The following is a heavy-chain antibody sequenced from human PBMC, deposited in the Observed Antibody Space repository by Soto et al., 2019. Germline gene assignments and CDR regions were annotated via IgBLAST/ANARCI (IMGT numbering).Heavy chain of an antibody. CDR1: GDSVSINGAC. J-gene: IGHJ6*02. CDR3: ARVHCSAGTCLDGLDF. D-gene: IGHD2-15*01. V-gene: IGHV6-1*01. CDR2: IYYRSKWFH. Sequence: WQTLSLTCVISGDSVSINGACWNWIRQSPSRGLQWLGRIYYRSKWFHDYAASVESRMAINPDTSRNQFSLQLNYVTPEDTAVYYCARVHCSAGTCLDGLDFWGQGTTVPVSS.